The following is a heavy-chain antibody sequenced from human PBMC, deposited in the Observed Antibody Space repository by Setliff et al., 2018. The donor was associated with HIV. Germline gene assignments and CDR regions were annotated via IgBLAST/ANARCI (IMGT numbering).Heavy chain of an antibody. J-gene: IGHJ4*02. CDR3: ASGRGAKGGYDYFGS. CDR2: IYCSGAT. V-gene: IGHV4-31*03. D-gene: IGHD5-12*01. Sequence: SETLSLTCTVSGDSISSGGYYWSWIRQLPGKGLEWIGYIYCSGATYYNPSLKNRVTISLDTSKSQFSLKLTSVTAADTALYYCASGRGAKGGYDYFGSWGQGTLVTVSS. CDR1: GDSISSGGYY.